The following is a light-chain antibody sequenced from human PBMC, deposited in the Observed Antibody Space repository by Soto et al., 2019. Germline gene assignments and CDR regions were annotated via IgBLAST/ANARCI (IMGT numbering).Light chain of an antibody. J-gene: IGLJ2*01. Sequence: QSALTQPASVSGSPGQSITISCTGTSSDIGADDFVSWYQHHPDKTPKLIIFEVTYRPTGISHRFSASKSGNTASLTISGLKAEDEAFYYCSSYRKTTFPHVVFGGGTKLTVL. V-gene: IGLV2-14*01. CDR2: EVT. CDR1: SSDIGADDF. CDR3: SSYRKTTFPHVV.